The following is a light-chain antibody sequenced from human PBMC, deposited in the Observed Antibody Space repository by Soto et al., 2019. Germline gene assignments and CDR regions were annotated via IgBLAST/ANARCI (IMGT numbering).Light chain of an antibody. V-gene: IGKV3-15*01. Sequence: EIVMTQSPATLSVSPGERATLSCRASQSVSSNLAWYQQKPGQAPRLLIYGASTRATGIPARFSGSGSGTEFTLTISSLQSEDFAVYYCQHYKNWPPLTFVGGTKVEIK. J-gene: IGKJ4*01. CDR2: GAS. CDR3: QHYKNWPPLT. CDR1: QSVSSN.